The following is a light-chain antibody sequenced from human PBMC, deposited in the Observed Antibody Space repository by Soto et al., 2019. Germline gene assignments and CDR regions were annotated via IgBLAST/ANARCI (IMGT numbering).Light chain of an antibody. CDR2: HVS. V-gene: IGLV2-14*03. CDR3: SSFVNNSVV. Sequence: QSALTQPASVSGSPGQSISISCSGTSRDVGASKYVSWFQQHPGKDPKLIIYHVSDRPSGVPNRFSGSKSGNTASLTISGLHTEDESHYYCSSFVNNSVVFGGGTKLTVL. CDR1: SRDVGASKY. J-gene: IGLJ2*01.